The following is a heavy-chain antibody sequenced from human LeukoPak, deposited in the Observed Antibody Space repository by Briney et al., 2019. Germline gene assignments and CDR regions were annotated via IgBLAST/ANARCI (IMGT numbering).Heavy chain of an antibody. J-gene: IGHJ4*02. Sequence: SETLSLTCAVYGGSFSGYYWSWIRQPPGKGLEWIGEINHSGSTNYNPSLKSRDTISVDTSKNQFSLKLSSVTAADTAVYYCARGRGGSGIKIWGQGTLVTVSS. CDR3: ARGRGGSGIKI. V-gene: IGHV4-34*01. CDR1: GGSFSGYY. D-gene: IGHD3-10*01. CDR2: INHSGST.